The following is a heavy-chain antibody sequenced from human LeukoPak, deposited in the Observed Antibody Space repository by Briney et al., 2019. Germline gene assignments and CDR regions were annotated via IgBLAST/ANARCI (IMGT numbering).Heavy chain of an antibody. Sequence: GGSLRLSCAASGFTFSSYAMSWVHQAPGKGLEWVSAISGSGGSTYYADSVKGRFTISRDNSKNTLYLQMNSLRAEDTAVYYCAKAVAYYGSGSSDYWGQGTLVTVSS. D-gene: IGHD3-10*01. CDR2: ISGSGGST. V-gene: IGHV3-23*01. CDR1: GFTFSSYA. CDR3: AKAVAYYGSGSSDY. J-gene: IGHJ4*02.